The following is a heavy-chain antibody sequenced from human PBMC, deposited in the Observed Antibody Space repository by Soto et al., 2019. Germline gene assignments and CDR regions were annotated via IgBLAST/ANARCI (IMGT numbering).Heavy chain of an antibody. Sequence: GGSLRLSCAASGFTFSSYAMSWVRQAPGKGLEWVSAISGSGGSTYYADSVKGRFTISRDNSKNTLYLQMNSLRAEDTAVYYCAKDYDYVWGSYRSPAFDYWGQGTLVTVSS. V-gene: IGHV3-23*01. J-gene: IGHJ4*02. CDR1: GFTFSSYA. D-gene: IGHD3-16*02. CDR3: AKDYDYVWGSYRSPAFDY. CDR2: ISGSGGST.